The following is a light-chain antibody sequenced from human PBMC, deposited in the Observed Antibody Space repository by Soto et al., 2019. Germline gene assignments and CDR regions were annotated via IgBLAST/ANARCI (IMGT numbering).Light chain of an antibody. Sequence: EIVLTQSPGTLSLSPGERATLSCRASQSVSSSYLAWYQQKPGQASRLLIYGASNRATGIPARFSGSGSGTDFSLIISSLEPEDFAVYYCQQRSSWPLTFSGGTKVDIK. J-gene: IGKJ4*01. CDR2: GAS. CDR1: QSVSSSY. V-gene: IGKV3D-20*02. CDR3: QQRSSWPLT.